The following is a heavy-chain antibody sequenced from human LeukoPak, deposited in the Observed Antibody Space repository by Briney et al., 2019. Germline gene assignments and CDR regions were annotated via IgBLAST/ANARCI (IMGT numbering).Heavy chain of an antibody. Sequence: PGGSLRLSCVVSGFTLSRATMNWVRQAPGKGLEWVASISSTSTYIIYADSVKGRFTISRDNAKKSLYLQMNGLRGEDTAMYYCASDDYGDYEDGFDIWGQGTMVTVSS. D-gene: IGHD4-17*01. CDR3: ASDDYGDYEDGFDI. V-gene: IGHV3-21*01. J-gene: IGHJ3*02. CDR1: GFTLSRAT. CDR2: ISSTSTYI.